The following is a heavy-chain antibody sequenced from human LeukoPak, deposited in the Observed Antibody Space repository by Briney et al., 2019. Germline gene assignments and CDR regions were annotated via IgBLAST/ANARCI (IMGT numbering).Heavy chain of an antibody. CDR2: IIPVLGIA. CDR1: VGTFISYA. J-gene: IGHJ4*02. D-gene: IGHD3-22*01. Sequence: SVKDSCKASVGTFISYAISWVRPAPGEGLGWMGRIIPVLGIANNAQKLRGGVTISPEKSPSTGYMDLSRPRAQGTGVYYCARAGSYDDSSGTPFDYWAQKPLVSV. CDR3: ARAGSYDDSSGTPFDY. V-gene: IGHV1-69*04.